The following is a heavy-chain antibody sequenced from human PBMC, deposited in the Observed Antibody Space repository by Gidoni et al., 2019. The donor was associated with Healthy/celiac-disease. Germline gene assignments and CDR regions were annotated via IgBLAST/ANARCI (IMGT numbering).Heavy chain of an antibody. CDR3: ARGFRLRAAGHAEYFQH. V-gene: IGHV1-46*01. D-gene: IGHD6-13*01. CDR1: GYTFTSYY. Sequence: QVQLVQSGAEVKKPGASLKVSCKASGYTFTSYYMHWVRQAPGQGLEWMGIINPSGGSTSYAQKFQGRVTMTRDTSTSTVYMELSSLRSEDTAVYYCARGFRLRAAGHAEYFQHWGQGTLVTVSS. CDR2: INPSGGST. J-gene: IGHJ1*01.